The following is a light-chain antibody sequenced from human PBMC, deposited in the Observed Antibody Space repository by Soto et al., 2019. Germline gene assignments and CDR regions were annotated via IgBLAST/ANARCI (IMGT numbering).Light chain of an antibody. CDR2: ATS. J-gene: IGKJ3*01. CDR1: QRVSSY. CDR3: QQYGSSPPVT. Sequence: DIEMTQSPSSLSASVGDRVTITCRASQRVSSYLNWYQQRPGKAPTLLIYATSNSQSARFSGSGSGTDFTLTISRLEPEDFAVYYCQQYGSSPPVTFGPGTKVDIK. V-gene: IGKV1-39*01.